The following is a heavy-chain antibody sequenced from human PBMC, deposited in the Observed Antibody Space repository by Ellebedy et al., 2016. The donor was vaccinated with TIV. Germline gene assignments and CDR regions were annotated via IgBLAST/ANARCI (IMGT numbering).Heavy chain of an antibody. CDR3: ARDRYYDSSGYYPGRYFDY. D-gene: IGHD3-22*01. CDR1: GGSISSGGYY. CDR2: IYYSGST. Sequence: SETLSLXCTVSGGSISSGGYYWSWIRQHPGKGLEWIGYIYYSGSTYYNPSLKSRVTISVDTSKNQFSLKLSSVTAADTAVYYCARDRYYDSSGYYPGRYFDYWGQGTLVTVSS. J-gene: IGHJ4*02. V-gene: IGHV4-31*03.